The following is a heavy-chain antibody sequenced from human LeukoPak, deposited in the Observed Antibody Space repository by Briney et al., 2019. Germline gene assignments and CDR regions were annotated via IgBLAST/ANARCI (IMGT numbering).Heavy chain of an antibody. D-gene: IGHD3-10*01. V-gene: IGHV3-66*01. CDR2: IYSGGST. CDR3: ANGFGELLNFGVLV. J-gene: IGHJ4*02. CDR1: GFTVSSNY. Sequence: GGSLRLSCAASGFTVSSNYMSWVRQAPGKGLEWVSVIYSGGSTYYADSVKGRFTISRDNSKNTLYLQMNSLRAEDTAVYYCANGFGELLNFGVLVWGQGTLVTVSS.